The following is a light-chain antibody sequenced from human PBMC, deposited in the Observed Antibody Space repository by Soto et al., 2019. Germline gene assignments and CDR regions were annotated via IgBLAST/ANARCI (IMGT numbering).Light chain of an antibody. Sequence: QPVLTQPASVSGSPGQSITISCTGTSSDVGGYDYVSWYQHHPGKAPKFMIYEVTNRPSGVSHRFSGSKSGNTASLTISGLQAEDEADYYCSSYTGSYTWVFGGGTKLTVL. V-gene: IGLV2-14*01. CDR3: SSYTGSYTWV. CDR1: SSDVGGYDY. J-gene: IGLJ3*02. CDR2: EVT.